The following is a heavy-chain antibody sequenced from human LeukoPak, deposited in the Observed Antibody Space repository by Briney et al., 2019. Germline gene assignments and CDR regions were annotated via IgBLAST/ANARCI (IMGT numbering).Heavy chain of an antibody. CDR3: ARDRTSLGYYYGMDV. J-gene: IGHJ6*02. CDR1: GGSISSYC. D-gene: IGHD2-2*01. Sequence: SETLSLACTVSGGSISSYCWSWIRQPPGKGLEWIGYIYYSGSTNYNPSLKSRVTISVDTSKNQFSLKLSSVTAADTAVYYCARDRTSLGYYYGMDVWGQGTTVTVSS. CDR2: IYYSGST. V-gene: IGHV4-59*01.